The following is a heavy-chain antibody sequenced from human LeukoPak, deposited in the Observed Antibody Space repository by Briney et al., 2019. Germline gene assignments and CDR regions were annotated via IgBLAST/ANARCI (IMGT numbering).Heavy chain of an antibody. CDR3: ARGIVVVPAAPRGFDY. Sequence: ASVTVSFKASGYTFTIYYMHWVRQAPGQGLEWMGVINPSGGSTSYAQKFQGRVTMTRDTSTSTVYMELSSLRSEDTAVYYCARGIVVVPAAPRGFDYWGQGTLVTVSS. CDR2: INPSGGST. V-gene: IGHV1-46*01. J-gene: IGHJ4*02. CDR1: GYTFTIYY. D-gene: IGHD2-2*01.